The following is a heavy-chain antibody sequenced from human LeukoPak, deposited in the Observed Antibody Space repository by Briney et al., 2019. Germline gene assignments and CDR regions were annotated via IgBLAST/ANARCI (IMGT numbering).Heavy chain of an antibody. CDR1: GYTFTSYD. Sequence: ASVKVSCKASGYTFTSYDINWVRLATGQGLEWMGWINTNTGNPTYAQGFTGRFVFSLDTSVSTAYLQISSLKAEDTAVYYCAREATRWSSGILDYWGQGTLVTVSS. J-gene: IGHJ4*02. D-gene: IGHD3-22*01. CDR2: INTNTGNP. CDR3: AREATRWSSGILDY. V-gene: IGHV7-4-1*02.